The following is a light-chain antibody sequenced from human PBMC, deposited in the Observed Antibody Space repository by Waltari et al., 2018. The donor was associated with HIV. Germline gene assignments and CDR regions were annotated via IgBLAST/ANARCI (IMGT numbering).Light chain of an antibody. Sequence: QSALTQPASVSGSPGQSITISCTGTSSDVGSYNVGSWYQQHPGKAPKLMIYEVNKRPAGVSNRFSGSKSGNTASLTISGLQAEDEADYHCCSYAGSSTHVFGTGTKVTVL. CDR1: SSDVGSYNV. CDR3: CSYAGSSTHV. V-gene: IGLV2-23*02. CDR2: EVN. J-gene: IGLJ1*01.